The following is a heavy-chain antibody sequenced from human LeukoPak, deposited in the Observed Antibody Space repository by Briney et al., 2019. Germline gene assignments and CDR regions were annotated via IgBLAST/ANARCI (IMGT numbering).Heavy chain of an antibody. J-gene: IGHJ4*02. CDR2: IKTNTGNP. CDR3: ARGGPFDY. V-gene: IGHV7-4-1*02. CDR1: VYTFNDYS. Sequence: ASVKVSCKASVYTFNDYSINWVRQAPGQGLEWMGWIKTNTGNPTYAQGFTGRFVFSLDTSVSTAYLQISSLKADDSAVYYCARGGPFDYWGQGTLVTVSS.